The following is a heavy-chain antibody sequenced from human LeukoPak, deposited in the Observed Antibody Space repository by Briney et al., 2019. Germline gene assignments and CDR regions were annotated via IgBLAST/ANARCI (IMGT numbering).Heavy chain of an antibody. J-gene: IGHJ4*02. CDR3: AKDANILTGYFDY. V-gene: IGHV3-30*18. CDR1: GFIFSSYG. Sequence: GRSLRLSCAASGFIFSSYGVHWVRQAPGKGLEWVAVISYDGSNKYYADSVKGRFTISRDNSKNTLYLQMNSLRAEDTAVYYCAKDANILTGYFDYWGQGTLVTVSS. D-gene: IGHD3-9*01. CDR2: ISYDGSNK.